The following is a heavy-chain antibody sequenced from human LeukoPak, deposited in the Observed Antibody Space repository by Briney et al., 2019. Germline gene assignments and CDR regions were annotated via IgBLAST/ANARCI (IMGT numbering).Heavy chain of an antibody. V-gene: IGHV4-61*02. D-gene: IGHD2-21*02. Sequence: PSQTLSLTCTVSGGSISSGDYYWSWIRQPAGKGLEWIGRIYTRGSTDYNPSLKSRVTILVDTAKNQFSLKLSSVTAADTAMYYCARTAYCGADCYYLHWGQGTLVTVSS. CDR1: GGSISSGDYY. J-gene: IGHJ4*02. CDR3: ARTAYCGADCYYLH. CDR2: IYTRGST.